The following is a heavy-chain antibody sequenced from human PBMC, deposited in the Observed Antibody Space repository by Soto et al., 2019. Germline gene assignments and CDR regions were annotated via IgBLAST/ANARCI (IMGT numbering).Heavy chain of an antibody. CDR3: ARDGGRYSGGMDY. Sequence: QVQLVQSGAEVKKPGSSVKVSCKASGGTFSSYSINWVRQAPGQGLEWMGEIIPIFGTANYAQKYQGIVTITADESTSTAYMELSSLRSEATAVYYCARDGGRYSGGMDYWGQGTLVTVS. J-gene: IGHJ4*02. V-gene: IGHV1-69*01. CDR2: IIPIFGTA. CDR1: GGTFSSYS. D-gene: IGHD1-26*01.